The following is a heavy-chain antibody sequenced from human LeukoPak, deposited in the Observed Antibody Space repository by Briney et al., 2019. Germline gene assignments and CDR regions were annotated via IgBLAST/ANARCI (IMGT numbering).Heavy chain of an antibody. D-gene: IGHD2-21*02. CDR2: IYYSGST. J-gene: IGHJ5*02. CDR1: GGSISSSSYY. V-gene: IGHV4-39*01. CDR3: ARRAYCGGDCYPGDGWFDP. Sequence: SETLSLTCAVSGGSISSSSYYWGWIRQPPGKGLEWIGSIYYSGSTYYNPSLKSRVTISVDTSKNQFSLKLSSVTAADTAVYYCARRAYCGGDCYPGDGWFDPWGRGTLVTVSS.